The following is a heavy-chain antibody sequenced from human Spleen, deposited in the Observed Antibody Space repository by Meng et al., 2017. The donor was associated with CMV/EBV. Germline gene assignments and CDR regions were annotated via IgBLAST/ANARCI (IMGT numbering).Heavy chain of an antibody. D-gene: IGHD2-2*01. Sequence: LRLSCALSGDSVSSNSAAWNWIRQSPSRGLEWLGRTYYRSKWYNDYAVSVKSRITINPDTSKNQFSLQLNSVTPEDTAVYYCAREYCSSTSCYQDFDYWGQGTLVTVSS. CDR1: GDSVSSNSAA. CDR3: AREYCSSTSCYQDFDY. V-gene: IGHV6-1*01. J-gene: IGHJ4*02. CDR2: TYYRSKWYN.